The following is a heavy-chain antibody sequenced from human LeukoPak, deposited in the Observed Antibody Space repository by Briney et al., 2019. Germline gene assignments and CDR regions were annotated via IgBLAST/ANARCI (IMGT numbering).Heavy chain of an antibody. D-gene: IGHD3-16*01. CDR1: GGTFSDCG. Sequence: SVKVSCKMFGGTFSDCGITWLRQAPGQGLDWVGRIIPLFGTTKSAQGFQDRVTLSANNSTHTPYMELTSLRSDDTAVYYCARGAFSPVITFGPFYFESWGQGTLITVSS. CDR2: IIPLFGTT. V-gene: IGHV1-69*06. CDR3: ARGAFSPVITFGPFYFES. J-gene: IGHJ4*02.